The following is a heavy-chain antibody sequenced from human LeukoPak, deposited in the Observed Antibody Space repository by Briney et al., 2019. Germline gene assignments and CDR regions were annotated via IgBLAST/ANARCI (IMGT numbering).Heavy chain of an antibody. CDR1: GGSISSYY. V-gene: IGHV4-59*01. D-gene: IGHD6-13*01. CDR3: ARVESSGWYFFDY. Sequence: SETLSLTCTVSGGSISSYYWSWIRQPPGKGLEWIGYIYYSGSTNYNPSLKSRVTISVDTSKNQFSLKLSSVTAADTAVYYCARVESSGWYFFDYWGQGTLVTVST. J-gene: IGHJ4*02. CDR2: IYYSGST.